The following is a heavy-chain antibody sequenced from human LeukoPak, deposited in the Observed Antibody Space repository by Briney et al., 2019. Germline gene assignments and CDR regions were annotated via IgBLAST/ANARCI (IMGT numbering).Heavy chain of an antibody. Sequence: GGSLRLSCAASGFTFSSYGMHWVRQAPGKGLEWVAVIWYDGSNKYYADSVKGRFTITRDNSKNTLYLQMNSLRAEDTAVYYCAKMGRYYDSSGYYHEYFQHWGQGTLVTVS. CDR2: IWYDGSNK. J-gene: IGHJ1*01. D-gene: IGHD3-22*01. CDR3: AKMGRYYDSSGYYHEYFQH. V-gene: IGHV3-33*06. CDR1: GFTFSSYG.